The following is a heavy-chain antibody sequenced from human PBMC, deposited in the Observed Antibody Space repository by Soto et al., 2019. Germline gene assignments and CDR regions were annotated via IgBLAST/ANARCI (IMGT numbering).Heavy chain of an antibody. J-gene: IGHJ4*02. Sequence: QVQLVQSGPEVKEPGASVKLSCKTSGYTFRSHGISWVRQAPGQGPEWLGWINPSSGNRHFAQKVQDRVTLTTDSSTATAYMELRSLTPDDTAMYFCAREMDRGYMHDLDYWGQGTLVTVSS. V-gene: IGHV1-18*04. D-gene: IGHD5-12*01. CDR1: GYTFRSHG. CDR3: AREMDRGYMHDLDY. CDR2: INPSSGNR.